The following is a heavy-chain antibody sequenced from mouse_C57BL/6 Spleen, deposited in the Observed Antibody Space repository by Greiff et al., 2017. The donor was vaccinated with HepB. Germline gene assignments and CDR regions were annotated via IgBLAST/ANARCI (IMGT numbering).Heavy chain of an antibody. Sequence: QVQLQESGPELVKPGASVKISCKASGYSFTSYYIHWVKQRPGQGLEWIGWIYPGSGNTKYNEKFKGKATLTADTSSSTAYMQLSSLTSEDSAVYYCARETTVVARRYFDVWGTGTTVTVSS. J-gene: IGHJ1*03. D-gene: IGHD1-1*01. V-gene: IGHV1-66*01. CDR3: ARETTVVARRYFDV. CDR2: IYPGSGNT. CDR1: GYSFTSYY.